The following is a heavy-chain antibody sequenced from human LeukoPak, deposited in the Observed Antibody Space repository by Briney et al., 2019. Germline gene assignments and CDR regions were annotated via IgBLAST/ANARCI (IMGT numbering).Heavy chain of an antibody. V-gene: IGHV4-61*02. CDR2: IYTSGST. CDR3: ARGGAPYGSGSYYGY. CDR1: GGSISSGSYY. J-gene: IGHJ4*02. Sequence: SETLSLTCTVSGGSISSGSYYWSWIRQPAGKGLEWIGRIYTSGSTNYNPSLKSRVTISVDTSKNQFSLKLSSVTAADTAVYYCARGGAPYGSGSYYGYWGQGTLVTVSS. D-gene: IGHD3-10*01.